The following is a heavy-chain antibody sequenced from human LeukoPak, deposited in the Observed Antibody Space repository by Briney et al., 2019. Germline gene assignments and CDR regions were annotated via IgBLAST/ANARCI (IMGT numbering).Heavy chain of an antibody. CDR1: GGSISSSNW. V-gene: IGHV4-4*02. Sequence: SETLSLTCAVSGGSISSSNWWSWVRQPPGKGLEWIGEIYHSGSTNYNPSLKSRVTISVDKSKNQFSLKLSSVTAADTAVYYCARREYYYDSSGYYSHYYYYYGMDVWGQGTTVTVSS. J-gene: IGHJ6*02. CDR2: IYHSGST. D-gene: IGHD3-22*01. CDR3: ARREYYYDSSGYYSHYYYYYGMDV.